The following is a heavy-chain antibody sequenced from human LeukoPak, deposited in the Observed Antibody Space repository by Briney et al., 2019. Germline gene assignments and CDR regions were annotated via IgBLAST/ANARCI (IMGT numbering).Heavy chain of an antibody. CDR2: VDPGGTT. D-gene: IGHD3-3*01. J-gene: IGHJ5*02. CDR3: ARALQVFGVDYNWFDP. CDR1: GYSISSSYF. Sequence: PSETLSLTCTVSGYSISSSYFWSWIRQPAGKGLEWIGRVDPGGTTYYNPSLKSRVTMSVDSSKNQLSLKLSSVTAADTAVYFCARALQVFGVDYNWFDPWGQGTLVTVSS. V-gene: IGHV4-4*07.